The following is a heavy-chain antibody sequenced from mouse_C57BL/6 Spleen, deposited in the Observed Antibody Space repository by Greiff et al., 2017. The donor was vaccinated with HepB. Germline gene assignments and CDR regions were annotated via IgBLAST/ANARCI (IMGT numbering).Heavy chain of an antibody. CDR1: GYTFTDYY. CDR2: INPNNGGT. J-gene: IGHJ4*01. CDR3: ARSHYYGSTYAMDY. V-gene: IGHV1-26*01. Sequence: EVQLQQSGPELVKPGASVKISCKASGYTFTDYYMNWVKQSHGKSLEWIGDINPNNGGTSYNQKFKGKATLTVDKSSSTAYMELRSLTSEDSAVYYCARSHYYGSTYAMDYWGQRTSVTVSS. D-gene: IGHD1-1*01.